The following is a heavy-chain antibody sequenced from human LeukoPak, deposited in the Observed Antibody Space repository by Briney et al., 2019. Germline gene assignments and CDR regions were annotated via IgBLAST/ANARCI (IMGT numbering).Heavy chain of an antibody. D-gene: IGHD1-26*01. CDR2: IYSSGIT. CDR3: ASEQTTSGGRRLDS. Sequence: SETLSLTCTVSGGSITDSFWTWIQQPAGKGLEWIGRIYSSGITNCSPSLKSRVTMSVDTPKNQFSLNLTSVTAADTAVYFCASEQTTSGGRRLDSWGQGTLVIVSS. J-gene: IGHJ4*02. CDR1: GGSITDSF. V-gene: IGHV4-4*07.